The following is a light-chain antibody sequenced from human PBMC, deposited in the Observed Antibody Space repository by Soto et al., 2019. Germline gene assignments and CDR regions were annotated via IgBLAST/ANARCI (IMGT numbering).Light chain of an antibody. V-gene: IGKV1-8*01. Sequence: AIRMTQSPSSLSASTGDRVTITCRASQGISSYVAWYQQKPGKAPNLLIYAASTLQSGVPSRFSGSGSGTDFTLTISCLQSEDFATYYCQQYYNYPYTFGQGTKLDIK. CDR3: QQYYNYPYT. J-gene: IGKJ2*01. CDR1: QGISSY. CDR2: AAS.